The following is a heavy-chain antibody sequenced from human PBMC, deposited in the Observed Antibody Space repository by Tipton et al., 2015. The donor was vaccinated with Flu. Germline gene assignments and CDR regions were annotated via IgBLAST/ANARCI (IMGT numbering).Heavy chain of an antibody. CDR1: GFPFSSYS. Sequence: VQLVQSGGGLVQPGASLRLSCTASGFPFSSYSMNWVRQAPGKGLEWVASISRSSTYIYYADSMEGRFTISRDDARNSVYLQMNSLRADDTAVYYCVYWTGDYWGQGTLVTVSS. D-gene: IGHD1-1*01. CDR3: VYWTGDY. CDR2: ISRSSTYI. V-gene: IGHV3-21*01. J-gene: IGHJ4*02.